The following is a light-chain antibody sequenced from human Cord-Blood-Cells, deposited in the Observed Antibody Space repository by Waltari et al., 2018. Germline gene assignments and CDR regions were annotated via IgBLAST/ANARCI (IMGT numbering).Light chain of an antibody. J-gene: IGLJ2*01. CDR1: SSNIGAGYD. CDR2: VNS. CDR3: QSYDSSLSGSV. V-gene: IGLV1-40*01. Sequence: QSVLTQPPSVSGAPGQRVTISCTGSSSNIGAGYDVHWYQQLPGTPPKLLIYVNSNRPSGVPARCAGSKSGTSASLAITGLQAEDEADYYCQSYDSSLSGSVFGGGTKLTVL.